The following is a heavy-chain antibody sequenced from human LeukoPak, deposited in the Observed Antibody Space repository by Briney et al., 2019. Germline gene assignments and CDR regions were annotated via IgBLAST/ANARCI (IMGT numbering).Heavy chain of an antibody. CDR3: ARDSGYCSSTSCYFAFDI. J-gene: IGHJ3*02. D-gene: IGHD2-2*03. CDR2: ISSSSSYI. V-gene: IGHV3-21*01. Sequence: GGSLRLSCAASGFTFSRYAMGWVRQAPGKGLEWVSSISSSSSYIYYADSVKGRFTISRDNAKNSLYLQMNSLRAEDTAVYYCARDSGYCSSTSCYFAFDIWGQGTMVTVSS. CDR1: GFTFSRYA.